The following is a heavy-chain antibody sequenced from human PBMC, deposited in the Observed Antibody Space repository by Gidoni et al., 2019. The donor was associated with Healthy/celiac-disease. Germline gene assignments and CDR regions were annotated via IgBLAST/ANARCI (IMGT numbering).Heavy chain of an antibody. Sequence: EVQLVESGGGLVQPGGSLKLSCAASGFTFSSDAMSWVRQAPGKGVEWVSAISGSGGSTYYADSVKGRFTISRDNSKNTLYLQMNSLRAEDTAVYYCAKDLIVEMATIDKFDYWGQGTQVTVSS. CDR2: ISGSGGST. CDR1: GFTFSSDA. D-gene: IGHD3-22*01. V-gene: IGHV3-23*04. J-gene: IGHJ4*02. CDR3: AKDLIVEMATIDKFDY.